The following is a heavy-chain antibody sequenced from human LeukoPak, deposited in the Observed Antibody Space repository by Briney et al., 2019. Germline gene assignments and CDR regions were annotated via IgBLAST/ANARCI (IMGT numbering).Heavy chain of an antibody. Sequence: ASVKVSCTASGYTFTSNWMHWVRQAPGQGLEWMGWINPNSGGTNYAQKFQGRVTMTRDTSISTAYMELSRLRSDDTAVYYCARAASIAARYYYYYGMDVWGQGTTVTVSS. D-gene: IGHD6-6*01. CDR3: ARAASIAARYYYYYGMDV. CDR2: INPNSGGT. V-gene: IGHV1-2*02. CDR1: GYTFTSNW. J-gene: IGHJ6*02.